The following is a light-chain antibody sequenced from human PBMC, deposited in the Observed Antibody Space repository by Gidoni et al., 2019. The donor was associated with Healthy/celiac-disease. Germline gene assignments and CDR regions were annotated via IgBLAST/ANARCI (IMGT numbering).Light chain of an antibody. CDR3: QQSYSTPWT. J-gene: IGKJ1*01. Sequence: DLQIATSPSSLSASVGDRVTITCRASQSISSYLNWYQQKPGKAPKLLIYAASSLQSGVPSRFSGSGSGTDFTLTISSLQPEDFATYYCQQSYSTPWTFGQGTKVEIK. CDR2: AAS. CDR1: QSISSY. V-gene: IGKV1-39*01.